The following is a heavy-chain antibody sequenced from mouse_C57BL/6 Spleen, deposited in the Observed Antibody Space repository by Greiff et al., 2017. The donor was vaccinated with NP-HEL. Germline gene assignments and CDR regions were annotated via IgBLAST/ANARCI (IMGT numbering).Heavy chain of an antibody. CDR1: GYTFTSYW. V-gene: IGHV1-61*01. D-gene: IGHD1-1*01. J-gene: IGHJ4*01. CDR2: IYPSDSET. Sequence: QVQLQQPGAELVRPGSSVNLSCKASGYTFTSYWMDWVKQRPGQGLEWIGNIYPSDSETHYNQKFKDKATLTVDKSSSTAYMQLSSLTSEDSAVYYCARSTTVVAPYAMDYWGKGTSVTVSS. CDR3: ARSTTVVAPYAMDY.